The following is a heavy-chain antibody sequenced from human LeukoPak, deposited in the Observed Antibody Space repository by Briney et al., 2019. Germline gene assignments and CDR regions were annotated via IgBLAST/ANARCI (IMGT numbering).Heavy chain of an antibody. Sequence: GGSLRLXCAASGFTFSSYSMNWVRQAPGKGLESVSSISSSSSYIYYADSVKGRFTISRDNAKNSLYLQMNSLRAEDTAVHYCARGAMVRGVTHDYWGQGTLVTVSS. CDR3: ARGAMVRGVTHDY. CDR1: GFTFSSYS. CDR2: ISSSSSYI. V-gene: IGHV3-21*01. D-gene: IGHD3-10*01. J-gene: IGHJ4*02.